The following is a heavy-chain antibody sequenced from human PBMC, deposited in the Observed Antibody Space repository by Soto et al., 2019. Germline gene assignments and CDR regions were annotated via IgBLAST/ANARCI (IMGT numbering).Heavy chain of an antibody. CDR3: ARIDYGGKSTPLGY. V-gene: IGHV4-59*01. Sequence: ETLSLTCPGSGVSISSYYWSWIRQPPGKGLEWIGYIYYSGSTNYNPSLKSRVTISVDTSKNQFSLKLSSVTAADTDVYYCARIDYGGKSTPLGYWGQGTLVTVYS. D-gene: IGHD4-17*01. CDR2: IYYSGST. CDR1: GVSISSYY. J-gene: IGHJ4*02.